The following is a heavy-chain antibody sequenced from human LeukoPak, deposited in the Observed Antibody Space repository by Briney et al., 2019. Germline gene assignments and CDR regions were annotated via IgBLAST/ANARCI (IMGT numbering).Heavy chain of an antibody. D-gene: IGHD3-22*01. CDR2: IYYSGST. V-gene: IGHV4-30-4*01. CDR3: AREKRDSSGYYPSDDAFDI. CDR1: GGSISSGDYY. Sequence: SETLSLTCTVSGGSISSGDYYWSWIRQPPRKGLEWIGYIYYSGSTYYNPSLKSRVTISVDTSKNQFSLKLSSVTAADTAVYYCAREKRDSSGYYPSDDAFDIWGQGTMVTVSS. J-gene: IGHJ3*02.